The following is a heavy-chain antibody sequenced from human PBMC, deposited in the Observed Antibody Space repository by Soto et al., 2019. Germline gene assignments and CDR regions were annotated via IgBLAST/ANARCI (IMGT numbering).Heavy chain of an antibody. CDR2: IYYSGST. Sequence: SETLSLTCPVSGCSISSSIYYWGRIRQPPGKGLEWIGSIYYSGSTYYNPSLKSRVTISVDTSKNQFSLKLSSVTAADTAVYYCARTIFGVVIGPNYFDYWGQGTLVTVSS. J-gene: IGHJ4*02. V-gene: IGHV4-39*01. CDR3: ARTIFGVVIGPNYFDY. D-gene: IGHD3-3*01. CDR1: GCSISSSIYY.